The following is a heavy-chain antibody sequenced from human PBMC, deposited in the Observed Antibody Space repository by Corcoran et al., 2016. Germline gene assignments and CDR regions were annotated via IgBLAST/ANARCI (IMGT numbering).Heavy chain of an antibody. CDR2: TYYRSKWYN. V-gene: IGHV6-1*01. CDR3: AMWNRAFPPADV. CDR1: GDSVSSNTAA. Sequence: QVQLQQSGPGLVKPSQTLSLTCAISGDSVSSNTAAWNWIRQSPSRGLEWLGRTYYRSKWYNDYALSVKSRITISPDTSKNQFSLQLNSVTPEDTAVYYFAMWNRAFPPADVWGQGTTVTVSS. J-gene: IGHJ6*02. D-gene: IGHD1-1*01.